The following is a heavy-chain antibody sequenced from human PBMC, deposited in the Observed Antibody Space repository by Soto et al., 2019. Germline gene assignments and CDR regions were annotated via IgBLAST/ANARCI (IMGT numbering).Heavy chain of an antibody. J-gene: IGHJ3*01. D-gene: IGHD1-26*01. CDR3: ASRERVDAFDV. Sequence: SVKVSYKASGGTFSTYGITWVRQASGQGLEWMGGIIPISGTIKFAQKFQGRLTITPDESTSTVYMELSSLTSEDTAVYYCASRERVDAFDVWGQGTVVTV. CDR2: IIPISGTI. V-gene: IGHV1-69*13. CDR1: GGTFSTYG.